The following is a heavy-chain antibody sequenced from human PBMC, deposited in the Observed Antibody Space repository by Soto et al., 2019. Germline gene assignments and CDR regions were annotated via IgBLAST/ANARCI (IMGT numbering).Heavy chain of an antibody. J-gene: IGHJ3*02. D-gene: IGHD6-13*01. CDR1: GATVSSYA. Sequence: SVKVSCKASGATVSSYAISWVRQAPGQGLEWMGGIIPIFGTANYAQKFQGRVTITAADSTSTAYMELSSLRSEDTAVYYCARGHKLYSNSTHTAFDIWGQGTMVSVTS. CDR2: IIPIFGTA. V-gene: IGHV1-69*13. CDR3: ARGHKLYSNSTHTAFDI.